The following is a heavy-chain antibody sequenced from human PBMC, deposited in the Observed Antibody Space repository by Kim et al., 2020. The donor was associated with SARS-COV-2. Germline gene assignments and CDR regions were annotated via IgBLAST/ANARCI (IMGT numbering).Heavy chain of an antibody. J-gene: IGHJ4*02. CDR3: ARRPLGGTVTTGYFDY. V-gene: IGHV4-39*01. CDR2: IYYSGST. D-gene: IGHD4-17*01. CDR1: GGSISSSSYY. Sequence: SETLSLTCTVSGGSISSSSYYWGWIRQPPGKGLEWIGSIYYSGSTSYNASLKSRVTISVDTSKNQFSLKLSSVTAADTAVYYCARRPLGGTVTTGYFDYWGQGTLVTVSS.